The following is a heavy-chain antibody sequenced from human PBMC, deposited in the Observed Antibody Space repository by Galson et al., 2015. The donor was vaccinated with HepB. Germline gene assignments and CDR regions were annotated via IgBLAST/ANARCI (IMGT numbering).Heavy chain of an antibody. J-gene: IGHJ2*01. V-gene: IGHV3-53*01. CDR1: GFTVSSNY. CDR2: IYSGGST. D-gene: IGHD6-13*01. CDR3: ARGSSWYMYFDL. Sequence: SLRLSCAASGFTVSSNYMSWVRQAPGKGLEWVSVIYSGGSTCYADSVKGRFTISRDNSKNTLYLQMNSLRAEDTAVYYCARGSSWYMYFDLWGRGTLVTVSS.